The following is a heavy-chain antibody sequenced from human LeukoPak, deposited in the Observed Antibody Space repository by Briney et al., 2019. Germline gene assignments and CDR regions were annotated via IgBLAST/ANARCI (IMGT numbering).Heavy chain of an antibody. D-gene: IGHD1-7*01. Sequence: GGSLRLSCAAYGFTLGSYDTNWVRQAPGKGLEWVSYISSSSSTIYYADSVKGRFTISRDNAKNSLYLQMNSLGAEDTAVYYCAESNWNYFTPEDWFDPWGQGTLVTVSS. CDR3: AESNWNYFTPEDWFDP. J-gene: IGHJ5*02. CDR1: GFTLGSYD. V-gene: IGHV3-48*03. CDR2: ISSSSSTI.